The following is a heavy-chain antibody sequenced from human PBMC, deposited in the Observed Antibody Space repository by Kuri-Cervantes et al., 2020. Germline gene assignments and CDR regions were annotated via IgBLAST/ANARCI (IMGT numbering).Heavy chain of an antibody. V-gene: IGHV3-33*01. D-gene: IGHD3-10*01. CDR3: ARDPYVSGNDY. Sequence: LSLTCAASGFTFSSYGMHWVRQAPGKGLEWVAVIWYDGSNKYYADSVKGRFTISRDNSKNTLYLQMNSLRAEDTAVYYCARDPYVSGNDYWGQGTLVTVSS. CDR1: GFTFSSYG. J-gene: IGHJ4*02. CDR2: IWYDGSNK.